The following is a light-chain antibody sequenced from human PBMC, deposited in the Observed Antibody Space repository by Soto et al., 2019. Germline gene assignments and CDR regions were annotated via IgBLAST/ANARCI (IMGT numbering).Light chain of an antibody. CDR1: QDISRY. CDR2: AAS. CDR3: QQLNTYPLFT. Sequence: DIQLTQSPSFLSASVGDRVTITCRASQDISRYLAWYQQKAGKAPKLLIYAASTLQKGVPSRFSGSGSVTAFSLTLSSPQPDHFATYYCQQLNTYPLFTFGPGTAVAI. V-gene: IGKV1-9*01. J-gene: IGKJ3*01.